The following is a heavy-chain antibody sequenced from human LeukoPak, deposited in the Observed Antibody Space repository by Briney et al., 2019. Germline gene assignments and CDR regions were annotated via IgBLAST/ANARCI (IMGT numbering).Heavy chain of an antibody. V-gene: IGHV1-46*01. CDR3: ARDQEAFDY. CDR1: GYSFTSNY. J-gene: IGHJ4*02. Sequence: GGSVKVSCKASGYSFTSNYIHWVGQAPGQGLEWMGMIYPRDGSTSYAQKFQGRVTVTRDTSTSTVHMELSGLRSEDTAVYYCARDQEAFDYWGQGTLVTVSS. CDR2: IYPRDGST.